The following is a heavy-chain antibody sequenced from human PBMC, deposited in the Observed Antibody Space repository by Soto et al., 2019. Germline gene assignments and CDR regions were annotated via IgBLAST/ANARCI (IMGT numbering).Heavy chain of an antibody. J-gene: IGHJ4*02. CDR1: GLTVRSCG. CDR2: ISYDGNTK. V-gene: IGHV3-30*03. Sequence: GGGLRLSCAGSGLTVRSCGKEWGRQAPGKGLDWVAVISYDGNTKYYADSVKGRFTISRDNAKNSLFLQLNSLRAEDTALYFCVRSGDYRSGSYWYXFDYCGQGALVTVSS. D-gene: IGHD3-10*01. CDR3: VRSGDYRSGSYWYXFDY.